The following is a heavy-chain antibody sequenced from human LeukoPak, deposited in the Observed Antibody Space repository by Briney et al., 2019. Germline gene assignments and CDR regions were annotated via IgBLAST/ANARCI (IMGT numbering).Heavy chain of an antibody. CDR2: IYYSGST. Sequence: SETLSLTCTVSGGSISSSSYYWGWIRQPPGKGLEWIGSIYYSGSTYYNPSLKSRVTISVGTSKNQFSLKLSSVTAADTAVYYCARARYCSGGSCYSNWYFDLWGRGTLVTVSS. V-gene: IGHV4-39*07. J-gene: IGHJ2*01. CDR3: ARARYCSGGSCYSNWYFDL. D-gene: IGHD2-15*01. CDR1: GGSISSSSYY.